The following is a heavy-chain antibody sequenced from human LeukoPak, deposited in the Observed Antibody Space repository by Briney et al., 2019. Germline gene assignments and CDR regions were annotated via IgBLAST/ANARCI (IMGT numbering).Heavy chain of an antibody. D-gene: IGHD3-22*01. CDR1: GYTFTSYA. CDR2: INAGNGNT. J-gene: IGHJ6*02. V-gene: IGHV1-3*01. CDR3: ARNYYDSSGYPSLYYYYGMDV. Sequence: SVKVSCKASGYTFTSYAMHWVRQAPGQRLEWMGWINAGNGNTKYSQKFQGRVTITRDTSASTAYMELSSLRSEDTAVYYCARNYYDSSGYPSLYYYYGMDVWGQGTTVTVSS.